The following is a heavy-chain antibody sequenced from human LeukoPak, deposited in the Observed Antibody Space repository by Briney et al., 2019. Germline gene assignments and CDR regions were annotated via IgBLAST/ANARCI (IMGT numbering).Heavy chain of an antibody. Sequence: GGSLRLSCAASGFTFSSYSMNWVRQAPGKGLEWVSSISSSSSYIYYADSVKGRFTISRDNAKNSLYLQMNSLRAEDTAVYYCASKRSPYCSSTSCYDAFDIWGQGTMVTVSS. D-gene: IGHD2-2*01. CDR2: ISSSSSYI. J-gene: IGHJ3*02. V-gene: IGHV3-21*01. CDR1: GFTFSSYS. CDR3: ASKRSPYCSSTSCYDAFDI.